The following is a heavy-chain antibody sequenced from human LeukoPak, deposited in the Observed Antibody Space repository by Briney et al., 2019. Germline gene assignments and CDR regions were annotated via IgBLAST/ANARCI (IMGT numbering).Heavy chain of an antibody. J-gene: IGHJ4*02. Sequence: AASVKVSCKASGGTFSSYAISWVRQAPGQGLEWMGGIIPIFGTANYAQKFQGRVTITADESTSTAYMELRSLESDDTAVYYCARHSGSGWQALGYWGQGTLVTVSS. D-gene: IGHD6-19*01. CDR1: GGTFSSYA. CDR3: ARHSGSGWQALGY. CDR2: IIPIFGTA. V-gene: IGHV1-69*01.